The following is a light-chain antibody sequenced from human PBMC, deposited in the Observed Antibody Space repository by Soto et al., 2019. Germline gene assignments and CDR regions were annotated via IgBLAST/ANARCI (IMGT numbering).Light chain of an antibody. CDR1: QSISNW. Sequence: DIQMTQSPSTLSASVGDRVTITCRASQSISNWLAWYQQKPGKAPKLLIYDASTLQSGVPSRFSGSGSGTEFTLTIRSLQPDDFATYDCQQYDIYSRTFGQGTKVEIK. V-gene: IGKV1-5*01. CDR2: DAS. CDR3: QQYDIYSRT. J-gene: IGKJ1*01.